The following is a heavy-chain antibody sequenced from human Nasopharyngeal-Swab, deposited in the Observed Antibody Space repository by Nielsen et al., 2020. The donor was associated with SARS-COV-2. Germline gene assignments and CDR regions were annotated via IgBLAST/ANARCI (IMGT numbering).Heavy chain of an antibody. D-gene: IGHD2/OR15-2a*01. CDR1: GGSFSGYY. CDR2: INHSGST. Sequence: SETLSLTCAVYGGSFSGYYWSWIRQPPGKGLEWIGEINHSGSTNYNPSLKSRVTISVDTSKNQFSLKLSSVTAADTAVYYCAREVASANKNAFDIWGQGTMVTVSS. V-gene: IGHV4-34*01. J-gene: IGHJ3*02. CDR3: AREVASANKNAFDI.